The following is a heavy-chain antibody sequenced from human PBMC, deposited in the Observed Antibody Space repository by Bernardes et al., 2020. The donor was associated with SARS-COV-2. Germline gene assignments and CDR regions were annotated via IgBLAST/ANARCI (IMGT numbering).Heavy chain of an antibody. D-gene: IGHD3-16*02. Sequence: GRSLRLSCVASGFTFSNYLFSWFRQAPGKGLEWVSSISGAGMYIYYADSVKGRFTISRDTSKNTLYLHMNSLRVEDTAVYYCARSSGNNWGSYRLGYWGQGTLVTVSS. CDR3: ARSSGNNWGSYRLGY. J-gene: IGHJ4*02. CDR2: ISGAGMYI. CDR1: GFTFSNYL. V-gene: IGHV3-23*05.